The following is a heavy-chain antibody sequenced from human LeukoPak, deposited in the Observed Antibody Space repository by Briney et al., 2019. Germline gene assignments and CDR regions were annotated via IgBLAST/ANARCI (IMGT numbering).Heavy chain of an antibody. V-gene: IGHV1-69*06. J-gene: IGHJ4*02. CDR1: GGTFSSYA. D-gene: IGHD3-22*01. CDR2: IIAIFGTA. Sequence: ASVKVSCKASGGTFSSYAISWVRQAPGQGLEWMGGIIAIFGTANYAQKFQGRVTITADKSTSTAYMELSSLRSEDTAVYYCARAITSYYHDSSSYYSLGYWGQGTLVTVSS. CDR3: ARAITSYYHDSSSYYSLGY.